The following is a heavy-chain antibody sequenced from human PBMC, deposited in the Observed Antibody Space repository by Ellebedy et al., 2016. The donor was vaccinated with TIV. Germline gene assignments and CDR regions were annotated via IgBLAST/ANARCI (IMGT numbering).Heavy chain of an antibody. CDR1: GYSFTSYW. CDR3: ARSRTDLAAATYYFDY. V-gene: IGHV5-51*01. Sequence: GGSLRLXXKGSGYSFTSYWIGWVRQMPGKGLEWMGIIYPGDSDTRYSPSFQGQVTISADKSISTAYLQWSSLKASDTAMYYCARSRTDLAAATYYFDYWGQGTLVTVSS. CDR2: IYPGDSDT. J-gene: IGHJ4*02. D-gene: IGHD6-13*01.